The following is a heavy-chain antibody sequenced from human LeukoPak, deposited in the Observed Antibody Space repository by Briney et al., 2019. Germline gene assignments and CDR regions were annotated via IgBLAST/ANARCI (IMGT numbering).Heavy chain of an antibody. Sequence: PGGSLRLSCAASGFTFSSYGMHWVRQAPGKGLEWVAVVWYDGSNKYYADSVKGRFTISRDNSKNTLYLQMNSLRAEDTAVYYCAKAHDFWSGYYDYWGQGTLVTVSS. V-gene: IGHV3-33*06. CDR2: VWYDGSNK. CDR3: AKAHDFWSGYYDY. CDR1: GFTFSSYG. D-gene: IGHD3-3*01. J-gene: IGHJ4*02.